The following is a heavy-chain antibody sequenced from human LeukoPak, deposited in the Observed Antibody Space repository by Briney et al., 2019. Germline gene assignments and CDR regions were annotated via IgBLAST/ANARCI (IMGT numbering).Heavy chain of an antibody. CDR1: GYSFTSYW. CDR2: IYPGDSDT. V-gene: IGHV5-51*01. Sequence: GESLKISCKGSGYSFTSYWIGWVRQMPGKGLGWMGIIYPGDSDTRYSPSFQGQVTISADKSISTAYLQWSSLKASDTAMYYCARPSGGFYYYDSSPILDFDYWGQGTLVTVSS. CDR3: ARPSGGFYYYDSSPILDFDY. J-gene: IGHJ4*02. D-gene: IGHD3-22*01.